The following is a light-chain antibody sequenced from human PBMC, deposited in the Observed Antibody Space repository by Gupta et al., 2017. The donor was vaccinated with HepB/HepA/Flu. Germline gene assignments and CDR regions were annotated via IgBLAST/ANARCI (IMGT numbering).Light chain of an antibody. CDR1: QSVSSY. CDR3: QQRSSWVT. J-gene: IGKJ5*01. V-gene: IGKV3-11*01. CDR2: DAS. Sequence: EIVLTQSPAALSLSPGERATPSCRASQSVSSYLAWYQQKPGQAPRLLIYDASNRATGIPARFSGSGSGTDFTLTISSLEPDDFAVYYCQQRSSWVTFGQGTRLEIK.